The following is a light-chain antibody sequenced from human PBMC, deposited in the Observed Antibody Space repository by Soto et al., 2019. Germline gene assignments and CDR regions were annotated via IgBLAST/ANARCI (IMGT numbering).Light chain of an antibody. V-gene: IGLV2-14*03. CDR1: SSDVGGYNF. CDR2: DVS. J-gene: IGLJ1*01. CDR3: HSHTSYNNQV. Sequence: QSALTQPASVSGSPGQSITISCTGTSSDVGGYNFVSWFQHHPGKAPKLMIYDVSNRPSGVSNRFSGSKSGNSAFLTISGLQTEDEADYYRHSHTSYNNQVFGTGTKLTVL.